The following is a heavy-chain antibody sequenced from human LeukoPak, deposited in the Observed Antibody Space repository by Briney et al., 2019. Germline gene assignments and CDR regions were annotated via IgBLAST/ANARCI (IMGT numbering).Heavy chain of an antibody. V-gene: IGHV3-30*04. CDR2: ISYDGSNK. D-gene: IGHD5-12*01. Sequence: PGRSLRLSCAASGFTFSSYAMHWVRQAPGKGLEWVAVISYDGSNKYYADSVKGRFTISRDNFKNTLYLQMNSLKAEDTAVYYCAKVLGGYDSSDYWGQGTLVTVSS. CDR3: AKVLGGYDSSDY. CDR1: GFTFSSYA. J-gene: IGHJ4*02.